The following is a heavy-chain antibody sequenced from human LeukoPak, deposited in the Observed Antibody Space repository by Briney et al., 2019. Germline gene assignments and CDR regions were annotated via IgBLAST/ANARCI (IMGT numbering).Heavy chain of an antibody. CDR1: GGSFSGYY. J-gene: IGHJ5*02. V-gene: IGHV4-34*01. D-gene: IGHD3-22*01. CDR3: ARGRLYDSSGYWFDP. CDR2: INHSGST. Sequence: PSETLSLTCAVYGGSFSGYYWSWIRQPPGKGLEWIGEINHSGSTNYNPSLKSRVTISVDTSKNQFSLKLSSVTAADTAVYYCARGRLYDSSGYWFDPWGQGTLVTVSS.